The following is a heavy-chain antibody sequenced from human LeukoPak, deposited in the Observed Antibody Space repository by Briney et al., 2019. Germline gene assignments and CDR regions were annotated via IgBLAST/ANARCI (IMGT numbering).Heavy chain of an antibody. CDR3: ARERGRTTVTWFYFDY. J-gene: IGHJ4*02. V-gene: IGHV3-7*05. CDR2: IKQDGSEK. Sequence: PGGSLRLSCAASGFTFSSYWMTWARQAPGKGLEWVASIKQDGSEKYYVDSVKGRFTISRDNAKNSLYLQMNSLRAEDTAVYYCARERGRTTVTWFYFDYWGQGTLVTVSS. CDR1: GFTFSSYW. D-gene: IGHD4-17*01.